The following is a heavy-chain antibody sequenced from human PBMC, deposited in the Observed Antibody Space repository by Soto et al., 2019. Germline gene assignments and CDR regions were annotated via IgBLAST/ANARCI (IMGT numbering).Heavy chain of an antibody. CDR2: IYPGDSDT. J-gene: IGHJ6*02. CDR3: ARLRCGGDCYRYYGMDV. D-gene: IGHD2-21*02. V-gene: IGHV5-51*01. CDR1: GYSFTSYW. Sequence: GESLKISCKGSGYSFTSYWIGWVRQMPGKGLEWMGIIYPGDSDTRYSPSFQGQVTISADKSISTAYLQWSSLKASDTAMYYCARLRCGGDCYRYYGMDVWGQGTTVTVSS.